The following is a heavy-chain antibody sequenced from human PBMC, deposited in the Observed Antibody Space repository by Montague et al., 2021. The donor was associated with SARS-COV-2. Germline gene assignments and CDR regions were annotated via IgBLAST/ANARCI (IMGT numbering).Heavy chain of an antibody. CDR2: IYHDGNT. V-gene: IGHV4-39*01. J-gene: IGHJ1*01. CDR1: GDSIGSSSYY. CDR3: ARGPKMGGSGYYYN. D-gene: IGHD3-22*01. Sequence: SETLSLTCTVSGDSIGSSSYYWGWIRQPPGKGLEWIGSIYHDGNTYYNPSLQTLVSLSIDERKNQFSLKFYSVTVADTAVYSCARGPKMGGSGYYYNWGQGILVTVSS.